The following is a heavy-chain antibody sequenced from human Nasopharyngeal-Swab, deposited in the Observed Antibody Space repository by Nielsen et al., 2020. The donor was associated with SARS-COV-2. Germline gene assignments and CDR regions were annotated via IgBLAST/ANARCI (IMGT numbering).Heavy chain of an antibody. CDR2: SSAYNGNT. CDR1: GYTFTSSG. D-gene: IGHD3-22*01. Sequence: ASAKVSCKASGYTFTSSGISWVRQPHRQGLEWMGWSSAYNGNTNYAQKLQGRVTMTTDTSTSTAYMELRSLRSDDTAVYYCARDRQDSSGYEPFDYWGQGTLVTVSS. CDR3: ARDRQDSSGYEPFDY. J-gene: IGHJ4*02. V-gene: IGHV1-18*04.